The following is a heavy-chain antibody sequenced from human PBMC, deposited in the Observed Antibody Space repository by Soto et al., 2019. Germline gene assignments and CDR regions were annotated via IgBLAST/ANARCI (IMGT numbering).Heavy chain of an antibody. V-gene: IGHV3-30-3*01. Sequence: QVQLVESGGGVVQPGRSLRLSCAASGFTFTTYTIHCVRQAPGKVLEWVAVISYDGSNKYYADSVKGRFTISRDNAKNTLYLQMNSLRHEETALYYCARGGFGVVSPFYYYYYGMDVWGQGTTVTVSS. CDR2: ISYDGSNK. CDR1: GFTFTTYT. J-gene: IGHJ6*02. CDR3: ARGGFGVVSPFYYYYYGMDV. D-gene: IGHD3-3*01.